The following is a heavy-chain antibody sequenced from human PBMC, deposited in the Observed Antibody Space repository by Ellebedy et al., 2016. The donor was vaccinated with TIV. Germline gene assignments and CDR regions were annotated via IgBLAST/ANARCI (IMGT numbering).Heavy chain of an antibody. D-gene: IGHD3-3*01. CDR1: GYTFTTHR. J-gene: IGHJ4*02. CDR3: ARDRWSDYYTCDS. Sequence: AASVKVSCKASGYTFTTHRIHCVRQAPGQGLAWMGWINPNSGDTNSAQKFQGWITMTRDTSFSTAYMELSRLRSDDTAVYYCARDRWSDYYTCDSWGQGTLVTVSS. V-gene: IGHV1-2*04. CDR2: INPNSGDT.